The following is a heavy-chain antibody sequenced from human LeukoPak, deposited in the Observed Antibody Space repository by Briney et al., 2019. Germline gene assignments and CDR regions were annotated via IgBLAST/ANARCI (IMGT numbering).Heavy chain of an antibody. D-gene: IGHD5-24*01. CDR3: ARTQRWRGMDV. V-gene: IGHV4-31*03. J-gene: IGHJ6*02. CDR1: GGSISSGGYY. Sequence: SETLSLTCTVSGGSISSGGYYWSWIRQHPGKGLEWIGYIYYSGSTYYNPSLKSRVTISVDTSKNQFSLKLSSATAADTAVYYCARTQRWRGMDVWGQGTTVTVSS. CDR2: IYYSGST.